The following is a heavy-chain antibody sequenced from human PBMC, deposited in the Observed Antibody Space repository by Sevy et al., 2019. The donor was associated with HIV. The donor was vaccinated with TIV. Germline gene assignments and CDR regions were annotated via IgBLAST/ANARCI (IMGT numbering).Heavy chain of an antibody. D-gene: IGHD2-21*01. J-gene: IGHJ6*02. CDR3: ARRGSFEVGPSLFVDYYYGMDV. Sequence: GGSLRLSCAASGFTFSSYGMSWVRQAPGKGLEWVANIKQGGSLKYYVDSVKGRFTISRDNAKNSLYLQMNSLRAEDAAAYYCARRGSFEVGPSLFVDYYYGMDVWGQGTTVTVSS. CDR2: IKQGGSLK. CDR1: GFTFSSYG. V-gene: IGHV3-7*01.